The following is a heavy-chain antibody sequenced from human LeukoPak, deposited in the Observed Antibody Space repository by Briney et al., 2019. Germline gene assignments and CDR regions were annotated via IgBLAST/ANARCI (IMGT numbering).Heavy chain of an antibody. CDR1: EFTFTRYD. D-gene: IGHD3-10*01. CDR2: INANTGDT. Sequence: ASVKVSCKASEFTFTRYDINWVRQAPGQGLEWMGSINANTGDTAYAQKFQGRVAMTRSTSISTAYMELSSLRSDDTAVYYCARKFLGSRGYYFDYWGQGTLVTVSS. CDR3: ARKFLGSRGYYFDY. J-gene: IGHJ4*02. V-gene: IGHV1-8*01.